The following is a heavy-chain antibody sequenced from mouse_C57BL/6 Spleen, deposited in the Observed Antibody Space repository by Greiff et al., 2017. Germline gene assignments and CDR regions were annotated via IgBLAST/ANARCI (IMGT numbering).Heavy chain of an antibody. J-gene: IGHJ4*01. CDR2: INPSNGGT. CDR3: ARSGVIYYYGSSPYAMDY. V-gene: IGHV1-53*01. D-gene: IGHD1-1*01. Sequence: QVHVKQPGTELVKPGASVKLSCKASGYTFTSYWMHWVKQRPGQGLEWIGNINPSNGGTNYNEKFKSKATLTVDKSSSTAYMQLSSLTSEDSAVYYCARSGVIYYYGSSPYAMDYWGQGTSVTVSS. CDR1: GYTFTSYW.